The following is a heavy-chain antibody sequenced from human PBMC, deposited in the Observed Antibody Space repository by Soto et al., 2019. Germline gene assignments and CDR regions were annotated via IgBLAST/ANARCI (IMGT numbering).Heavy chain of an antibody. CDR3: ARGHGLDIDAYY. J-gene: IGHJ4*02. CDR2: IHYSGST. CDR1: GASISNDY. V-gene: IGHV4-59*08. D-gene: IGHD3-10*01. Sequence: PSETLSLTCTVSGASISNDYWSWIRQPPGKGLEWIGCIHYSGSTNYNPSLKSRCTTSLDTSKNHFSLKLSSVTAADTAVYFCARGHGLDIDAYYWGQGILVTVSS.